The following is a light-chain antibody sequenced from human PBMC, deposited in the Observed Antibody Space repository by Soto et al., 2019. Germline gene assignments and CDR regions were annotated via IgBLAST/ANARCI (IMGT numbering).Light chain of an antibody. CDR3: LQDINYLWT. J-gene: IGKJ1*01. CDR1: QGIGNA. Sequence: AIQMTHSPSSLSSSFLDRFTISCLSSQGIGNALGWYQQKPGKPPKVLIYGASNLQSGVPPRFSGSGSGTDFTLAISSLQPEDSATYYCLQDINYLWTFGQGTKVDIK. V-gene: IGKV1-6*02. CDR2: GAS.